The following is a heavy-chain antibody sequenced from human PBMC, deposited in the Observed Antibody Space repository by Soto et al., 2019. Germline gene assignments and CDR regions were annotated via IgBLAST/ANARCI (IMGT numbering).Heavy chain of an antibody. CDR1: GFTFSSYG. D-gene: IGHD4-17*01. Sequence: GGSLRLSCAASGFTFSSYGMHWVRQAPGKGLEWVAVISYDGSNKYYADSVKGRFTISRDNSKNTLYLQMNSLRAEDTAVYYCAKDQFDYGDYYYYGMDVWGQGTTVTVS. CDR3: AKDQFDYGDYYYYGMDV. CDR2: ISYDGSNK. J-gene: IGHJ6*02. V-gene: IGHV3-30*18.